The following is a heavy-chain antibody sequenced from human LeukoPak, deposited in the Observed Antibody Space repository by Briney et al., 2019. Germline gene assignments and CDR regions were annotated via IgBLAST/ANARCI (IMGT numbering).Heavy chain of an antibody. CDR3: ARFVVVVAATDY. Sequence: PGGSLRLSCAASGFTFSSYGMHWVRQAPGKGLEWVAFIRYDGSNKYYADSVKGRFTTSRDNSKNTLYLQMNSLRAEDTAVYYCARFVVVVAATDYWGQGTLVTVSS. V-gene: IGHV3-30*02. J-gene: IGHJ4*02. D-gene: IGHD2-15*01. CDR2: IRYDGSNK. CDR1: GFTFSSYG.